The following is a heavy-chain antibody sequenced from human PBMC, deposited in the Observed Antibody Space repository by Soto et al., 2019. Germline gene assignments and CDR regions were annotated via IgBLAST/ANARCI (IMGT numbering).Heavy chain of an antibody. V-gene: IGHV3-48*02. J-gene: IGHJ6*02. CDR2: ISSSNRTI. CDR1: GFTFRSYS. CDR3: AREGWPLLQTGMDV. Sequence: GGSLRLSCASSGFTFRSYSMNWVRQAPGKGLEWVSYISSSNRTINYADSVKGRFIISRDNAKNSLYLQMHSLRDEDTAVYYCAREGWPLLQTGMDVWGQGTTVTVSS. D-gene: IGHD2-15*01.